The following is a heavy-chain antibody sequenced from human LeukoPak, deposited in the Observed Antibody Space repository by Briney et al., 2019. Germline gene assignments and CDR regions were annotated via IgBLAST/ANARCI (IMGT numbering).Heavy chain of an antibody. D-gene: IGHD2-21*01. Sequence: GASVKVSCKASGYTFTSYGISWVRQAPGQGLEWMGWIGAYNGNTNYAQKLQGRVTMTTDTSTSTAYMELRSLRSDDTAVYYCARDLSAMDYYYYYYYMDVWGKGTTVTVSS. V-gene: IGHV1-18*01. J-gene: IGHJ6*03. CDR1: GYTFTSYG. CDR2: IGAYNGNT. CDR3: ARDLSAMDYYYYYYYMDV.